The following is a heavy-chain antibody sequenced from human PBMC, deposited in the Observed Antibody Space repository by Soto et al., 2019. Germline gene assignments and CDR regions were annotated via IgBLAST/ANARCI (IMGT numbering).Heavy chain of an antibody. D-gene: IGHD3-3*01. CDR1: GFTFSAYG. CDR2: ISYDGSNK. V-gene: IGHV3-30*18. Sequence: GGTLRLSCAASGFTFSAYGMHWVRQSPGKGLEWVAVISYDGSNKYYADSVKGRFTISRDNSKNTLYLQMNSLRAEDMAVYDCAKDQAYYDFWSGYYCMDVWGQGTTVTVSS. J-gene: IGHJ6*02. CDR3: AKDQAYYDFWSGYYCMDV.